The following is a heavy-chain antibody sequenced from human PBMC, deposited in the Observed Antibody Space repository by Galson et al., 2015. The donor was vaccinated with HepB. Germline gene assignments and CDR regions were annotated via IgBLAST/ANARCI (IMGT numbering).Heavy chain of an antibody. J-gene: IGHJ2*01. D-gene: IGHD3-10*01. CDR3: ARSDFGRGYWYFDL. V-gene: IGHV3-48*01. Sequence: SLRPSVPLPGSTLSSSTINWVRQAPGKGLEWFSYIRTTITPIYHAASVKGRLTISRDNAKSSLYLQMNSLRAEDTAVYYCARSDFGRGYWYFDLWGRGTLVTVSS. CDR2: IRTTITPI. CDR1: GSTLSSST.